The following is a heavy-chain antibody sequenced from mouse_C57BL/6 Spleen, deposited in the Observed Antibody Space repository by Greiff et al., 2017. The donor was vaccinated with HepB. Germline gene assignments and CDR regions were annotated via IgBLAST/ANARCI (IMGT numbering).Heavy chain of an antibody. J-gene: IGHJ3*01. Sequence: EVQLQQSGAELVRPGASVKLSCTASGFNIKADYMHWVKQRPEQGLEWIGWIEPENGDTEYASKFQGKATITADTSSNTAYLQLSSLTSEDTAVYYCTTLYYYGSRFAYWGQGTLVTVSA. CDR3: TTLYYYGSRFAY. D-gene: IGHD1-1*01. CDR2: IEPENGDT. V-gene: IGHV14-4*01. CDR1: GFNIKADY.